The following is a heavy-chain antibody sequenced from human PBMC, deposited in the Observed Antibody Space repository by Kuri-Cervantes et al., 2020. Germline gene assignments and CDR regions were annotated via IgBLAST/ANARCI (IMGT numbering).Heavy chain of an antibody. CDR2: IWYDGSNK. D-gene: IGHD2/OR15-2a*01. J-gene: IGHJ4*02. CDR1: GGSFSGYY. Sequence: LSLTCAVYGGSFSGYYWSWIRQAPGKGLEWVAVIWYDGSNKYYADSVKGRFTISRDNSKNTLYLQMNSLRAEDTAVYYCARDWGFQDYFPDYWGQGTLVTVSS. CDR3: ARDWGFQDYFPDY. V-gene: IGHV3-33*08.